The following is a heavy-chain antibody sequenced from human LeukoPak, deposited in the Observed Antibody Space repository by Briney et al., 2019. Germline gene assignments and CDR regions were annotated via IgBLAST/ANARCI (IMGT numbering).Heavy chain of an antibody. D-gene: IGHD6-19*01. CDR3: AKSVGGTGDPVDY. CDR2: IKQDGSET. Sequence: GGSLRLSCVASGFTFGSYWMGWVRQAPGKGLEWVGNIKQDGSETYYVDSVRGRFTISRDNSKNTLYLQMNSLRAEDTAVYYCAKSVGGTGDPVDYWGQGTLVIVSA. V-gene: IGHV3-7*03. J-gene: IGHJ4*02. CDR1: GFTFGSYW.